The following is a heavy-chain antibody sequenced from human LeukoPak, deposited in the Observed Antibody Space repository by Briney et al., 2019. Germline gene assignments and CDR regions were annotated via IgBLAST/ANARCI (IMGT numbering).Heavy chain of an antibody. J-gene: IGHJ6*03. CDR3: ARELMGYYYYMDV. CDR1: GGSISSGDYY. D-gene: IGHD2-8*01. CDR2: IYYSGST. V-gene: IGHV4-30-4*08. Sequence: SETLSLTCTVSGGSISSGDYYWSWIRQPPGKGLEWIGYIYYSGSTYYNPSLMSRVTISVDTSKNQFSLKLSSVTAADTAVYYCARELMGYYYYMDVWGKGTTVTVSS.